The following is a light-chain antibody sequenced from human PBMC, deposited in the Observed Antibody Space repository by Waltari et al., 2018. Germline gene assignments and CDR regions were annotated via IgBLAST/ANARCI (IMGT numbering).Light chain of an antibody. CDR2: HAS. J-gene: IGKJ1*01. CDR3: QHYVRLPAT. CDR1: QSVSKY. Sequence: EIVLTQSPGTLSLSPGERVTLSCRASQSVSKYLAWYHERPGQAPWLLLSHASTRATGIPDRFSGSGSGTDFSLTISRLEPEDFAVYYCQHYVRLPATFGQGTRVEIK. V-gene: IGKV3-20*01.